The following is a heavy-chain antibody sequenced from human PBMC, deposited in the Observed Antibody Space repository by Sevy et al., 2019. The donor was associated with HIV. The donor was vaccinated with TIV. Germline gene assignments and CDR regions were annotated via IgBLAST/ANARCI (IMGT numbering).Heavy chain of an antibody. J-gene: IGHJ4*02. D-gene: IGHD6-19*01. CDR3: AREDSGWADYFDY. CDR2: ISSSSSTI. V-gene: IGHV3-48*02. CDR1: GFTFSSYS. Sequence: GSLRLSCAASGFTFSSYSMIWVRQAPGKGLEWVSYISSSSSTIYYADSVKGRFTISRDNAKNSLYLQMNSLRDEDTAVYYCAREDSGWADYFDYWGQRTLVTVSS.